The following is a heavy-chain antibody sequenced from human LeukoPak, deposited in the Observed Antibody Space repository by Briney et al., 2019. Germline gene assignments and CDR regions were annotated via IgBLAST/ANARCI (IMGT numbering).Heavy chain of an antibody. J-gene: IGHJ3*02. Sequence: ASVKVSCKASGYTFTSYGVSWVRQAPGQGLEWMGWISAYNGNTNYAQKLQGRVTMTTDTSTSTAYMELRSLRSDDTAVYYCARDSHYYDSSGSDAFDIWGQGTMVTVSS. CDR3: ARDSHYYDSSGSDAFDI. CDR2: ISAYNGNT. D-gene: IGHD3-22*01. CDR1: GYTFTSYG. V-gene: IGHV1-18*01.